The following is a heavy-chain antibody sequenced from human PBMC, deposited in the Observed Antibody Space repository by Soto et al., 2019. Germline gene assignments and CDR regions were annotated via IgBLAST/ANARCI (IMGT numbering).Heavy chain of an antibody. CDR3: ARTRLCARDALDI. J-gene: IGHJ3*02. CDR1: GGSISSSNW. CDR2: IFHRGST. Sequence: QVQLQESGPGLVKPSGALSLTCAVSGGSISSSNWWTWVRQSPGKGLEWIGEIFHRGSTNYNPSLKSRIIISVDTSNNQFSLKLTSVTAADSAVYYCARTRLCARDALDIWGQGTMVTVSA. V-gene: IGHV4-4*02. D-gene: IGHD2-21*02.